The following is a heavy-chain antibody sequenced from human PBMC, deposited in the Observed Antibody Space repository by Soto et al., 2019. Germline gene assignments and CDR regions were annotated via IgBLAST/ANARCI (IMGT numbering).Heavy chain of an antibody. Sequence: SETLSLTCTVSGRTFSINADFWYLAWIRQPPGKGLEGIGSVDNGGNTYYNPPLKSRVIISADTSKNQFSLSLDSVTAANTAVHYCVKRSLLVAPTRGQGMLAPVSS. D-gene: IGHD2-21*01. J-gene: IGHJ4*02. CDR1: GRTFSINADF. CDR3: VKRSLLVAPT. CDR2: VDNGGNT. V-gene: IGHV4-39*01.